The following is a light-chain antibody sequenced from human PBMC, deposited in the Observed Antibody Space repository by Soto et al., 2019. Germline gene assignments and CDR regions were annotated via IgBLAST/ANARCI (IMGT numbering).Light chain of an antibody. CDR2: DAS. Sequence: DIQMTQSPSSLSASVGDRVTITCQASQDISNYLNRYQQKPGKAPKLLIYDASNLETGVLSRYSGSSSGTEFTLAINSLQPEDIATYYYKHYDNPPTWTFGQGTKVEIK. CDR1: QDISNY. V-gene: IGKV1-33*01. CDR3: KHYDNPPTWT. J-gene: IGKJ1*01.